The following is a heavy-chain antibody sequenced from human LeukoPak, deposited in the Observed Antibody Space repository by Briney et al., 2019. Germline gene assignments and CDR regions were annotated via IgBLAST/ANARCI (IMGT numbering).Heavy chain of an antibody. CDR3: ARENGDYALDH. Sequence: PSETLSLTCTVSGTTVSIDYWSWIRQPPGKGLEWVGSIHHSGSSKYNSSLNNRVTISLDKSKNQFSLSLTSVTVADTAVYYCARENGDYALDHWGQGTLVTVSS. CDR2: IHHSGSS. V-gene: IGHV4-59*02. CDR1: GTTVSIDY. D-gene: IGHD4-17*01. J-gene: IGHJ4*02.